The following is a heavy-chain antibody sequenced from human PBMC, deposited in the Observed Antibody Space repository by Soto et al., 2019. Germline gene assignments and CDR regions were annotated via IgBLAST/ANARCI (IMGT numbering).Heavy chain of an antibody. CDR1: GGSVSSTTYY. Sequence: QLQLKESGPGLVKPSETLSLTCTVSGGSVSSTTYYWTWIRQPPGKGLEWIGSIYYSGSTYYNTSLKSRITISGYTSKNQCSLTLSSAPAADTAVYYCTIYPRMAFSGVPFDSWGQGALVTVSS. D-gene: IGHD2-2*02. CDR3: TIYPRMAFSGVPFDS. V-gene: IGHV4-39*01. J-gene: IGHJ4*02. CDR2: IYYSGST.